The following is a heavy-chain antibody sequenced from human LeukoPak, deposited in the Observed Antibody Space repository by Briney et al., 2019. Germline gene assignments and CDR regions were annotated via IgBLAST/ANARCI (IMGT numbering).Heavy chain of an antibody. CDR2: INPSGGST. D-gene: IGHD2-2*01. CDR3: ATDCSSTSCPTRD. V-gene: IGHV1-46*01. Sequence: GAPVKVSCKASGYTFTSYYMHWVRQAPGQGLEWMGIINPSGGSTSYAQKFQGRVTMTRDTSTSTVYMELSSLRSEDTAVYYCATDCSSTSCPTRDWGQGTLVTVSS. CDR1: GYTFTSYY. J-gene: IGHJ4*02.